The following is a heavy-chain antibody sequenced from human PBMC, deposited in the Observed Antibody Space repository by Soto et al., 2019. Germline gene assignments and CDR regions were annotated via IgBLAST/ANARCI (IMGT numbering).Heavy chain of an antibody. J-gene: IGHJ3*02. Sequence: PGESLKISCNASGYGFTSYWIGWVRQMPGKGLEWMGIIYIDDSDTRYSPSFQGQVTISGDKSIKTAYLHWSSLKASDTAMYYCASRKRTSDAFDIWGQGTVVTVSS. CDR1: GYGFTSYW. CDR2: IYIDDSDT. V-gene: IGHV5-51*01. CDR3: ASRKRTSDAFDI. D-gene: IGHD1-1*01.